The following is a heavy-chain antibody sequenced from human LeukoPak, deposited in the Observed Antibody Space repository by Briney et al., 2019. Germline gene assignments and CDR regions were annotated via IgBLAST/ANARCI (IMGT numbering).Heavy chain of an antibody. CDR2: IGGSGDTT. CDR1: GFTFSSYA. Sequence: GGSLRLSCAASGFTFSSYAMSWVRQAPGKGLEWVSGIGGSGDTTYYADSVKGRFTISRDNSKNTLYLQMNSLRAEDTALYYCAKDLSDPYYSLRPFDYWGQGTLVTVSS. V-gene: IGHV3-23*01. CDR3: AKDLSDPYYSLRPFDY. J-gene: IGHJ4*02. D-gene: IGHD2-15*01.